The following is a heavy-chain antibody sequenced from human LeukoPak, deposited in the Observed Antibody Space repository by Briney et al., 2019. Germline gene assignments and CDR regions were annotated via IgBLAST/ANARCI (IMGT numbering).Heavy chain of an antibody. Sequence: GGSLRLSCAASGFTFSSYGMYWVRQAPGKGLEWVAVISYHGSNKYYADSVKGRFTISRDNSNNRLYLQMNSLRDEDTALYYCARGDHYQTSGYYLDYWGQGTLVTVSS. D-gene: IGHD3-3*01. CDR1: GFTFSSYG. J-gene: IGHJ4*02. CDR2: ISYHGSNK. V-gene: IGHV3-30*03. CDR3: ARGDHYQTSGYYLDY.